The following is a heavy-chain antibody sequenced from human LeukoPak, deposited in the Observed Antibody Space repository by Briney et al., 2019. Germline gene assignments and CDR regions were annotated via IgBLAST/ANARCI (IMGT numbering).Heavy chain of an antibody. J-gene: IGHJ4*02. D-gene: IGHD5-24*01. Sequence: GGSLRLSCAASGFTFSIYSMNWVRQAPGKGLEWVSSIISSSSYIYYADSVKGRFTISRDNAKNSLYLQMNSLRAEDTAVYYCARVGWLQPIDYWGQGTLVTVSS. CDR2: IISSSSYI. CDR3: ARVGWLQPIDY. CDR1: GFTFSIYS. V-gene: IGHV3-21*01.